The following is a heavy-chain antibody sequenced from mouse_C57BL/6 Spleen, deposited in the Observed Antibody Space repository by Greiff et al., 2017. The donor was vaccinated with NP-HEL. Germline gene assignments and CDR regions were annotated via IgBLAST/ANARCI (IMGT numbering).Heavy chain of an antibody. CDR2: INPNNGGT. J-gene: IGHJ4*01. CDR1: GYTFTDYY. Sequence: VQLQQSGPELVKPGASVKISCKASGYTFTDYYMNWVKQSHGKSLEWIGDINPNNGGTSYNQKFKGKATLTVDKSSSTAYMELRSLTSEDSAVYYCARKRVLYAMDYWGQGTSVTVSS. V-gene: IGHV1-26*01. CDR3: ARKRVLYAMDY.